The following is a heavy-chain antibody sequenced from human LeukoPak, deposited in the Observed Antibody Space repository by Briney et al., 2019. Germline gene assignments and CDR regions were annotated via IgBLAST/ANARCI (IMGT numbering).Heavy chain of an antibody. CDR3: ARDPAANNYAPSHFDY. CDR1: GGSISSSSYY. D-gene: IGHD4-11*01. CDR2: IYYSGST. J-gene: IGHJ4*02. Sequence: PSETLSLTCTVSGGSISSSSYYWGWIRQPPGKGLEWIGSIYYSGSTYYNPSLKSRVTISVDTSKNQFSLKLSSVTAADTAVYYCARDPAANNYAPSHFDYWGQGTLVTVSS. V-gene: IGHV4-39*07.